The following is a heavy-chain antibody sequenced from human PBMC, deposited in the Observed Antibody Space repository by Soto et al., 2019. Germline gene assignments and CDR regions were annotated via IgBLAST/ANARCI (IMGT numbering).Heavy chain of an antibody. Sequence: QVQLVESGGGVVQPGRSLRLSCAASGFTFSSYGMHWVRQAPGKGLEWVAVISYDGSNKYYADSVKGRFTISRDNSKITLYLQMNSLRAEDTGVDYCGRSGSYYRGYFDYWGQGTLVTVSS. CDR2: ISYDGSNK. V-gene: IGHV3-30*03. CDR3: GRSGSYYRGYFDY. J-gene: IGHJ4*02. CDR1: GFTFSSYG. D-gene: IGHD1-26*01.